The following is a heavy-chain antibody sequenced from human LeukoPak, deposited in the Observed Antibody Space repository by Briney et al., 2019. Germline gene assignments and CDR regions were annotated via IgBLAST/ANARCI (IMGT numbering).Heavy chain of an antibody. J-gene: IGHJ6*03. V-gene: IGHV4-61*02. Sequence: SETLSLTCTVSGDSISSDDYYWSWIRQPAGKGLEWIGRFSASGNSNYNPSLKSRLTISVDTSKNQFSLKLTSVTAADTAVYYCARDQQWLVYYYYYYYMDVWGKGTTVTVSS. D-gene: IGHD6-19*01. CDR3: ARDQQWLVYYYYYYYMDV. CDR1: GDSISSDDYY. CDR2: FSASGNS.